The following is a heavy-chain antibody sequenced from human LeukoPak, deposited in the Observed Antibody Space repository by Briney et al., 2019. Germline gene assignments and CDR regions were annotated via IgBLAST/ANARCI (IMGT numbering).Heavy chain of an antibody. CDR3: ARSSRRYCSSTSCARTFDY. V-gene: IGHV1-18*01. J-gene: IGHJ4*02. D-gene: IGHD2-2*01. Sequence: ASVKVSCKASGYTFTSYGISWVRQAPGQGLEWMGWISAYNGNTNYAQKLPGRVDITTDTSTSTAYMELRSMRTDDAAVYYCARSSRRYCSSTSCARTFDYWGQGTLLTVSS. CDR2: ISAYNGNT. CDR1: GYTFTSYG.